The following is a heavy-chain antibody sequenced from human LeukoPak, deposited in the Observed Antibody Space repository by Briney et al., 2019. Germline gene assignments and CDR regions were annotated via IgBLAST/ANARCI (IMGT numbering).Heavy chain of an antibody. CDR1: GFTFDDYA. D-gene: IGHD2-2*01. V-gene: IGHV3-43D*04. CDR3: ASLCSSTSCTHFDY. CDR2: ISWDGGST. J-gene: IGHJ4*02. Sequence: GGSLRLSCAASGFTFDDYAMHWVRQAPGKGLEWVSLISWDGGSTYYADSVKGRFTTSRDNSKNSLYLQMNSLRAEDTALYYCASLCSSTSCTHFDYWGQGTLVTVSS.